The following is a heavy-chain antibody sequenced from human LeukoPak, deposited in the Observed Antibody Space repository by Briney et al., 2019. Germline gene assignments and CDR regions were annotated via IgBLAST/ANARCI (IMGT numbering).Heavy chain of an antibody. J-gene: IGHJ6*04. V-gene: IGHV3-49*03. Sequence: GGSLRLSCTVSGYTFGDYALTWFRQAPGKGLEWVGFIRTKTYAEATEYAGSVKGRLTFSRDDSNSIAHLQMNSLKTEDTAVYYCSRGLRFPDVWGKGTTVTVSS. CDR1: GYTFGDYA. CDR3: SRGLRFPDV. CDR2: IRTKTYAEAT. D-gene: IGHD3-3*01.